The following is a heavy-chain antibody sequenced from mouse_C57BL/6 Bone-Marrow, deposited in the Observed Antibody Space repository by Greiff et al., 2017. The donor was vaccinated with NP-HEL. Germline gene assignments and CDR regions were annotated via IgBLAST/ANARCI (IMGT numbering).Heavy chain of an antibody. J-gene: IGHJ4*01. CDR2: ISNGGGST. Sequence: EVMLVESGGGLVQPGGSLKLSCAASGFTFSDYYMYWVRQTPEKRLEWVAYISNGGGSTYYPDTVKDRFTISRDNAKNTLYLQMSRLKSDDTAMYYCASSLLGLSAMDYWGQGTSVTVSS. CDR1: GFTFSDYY. V-gene: IGHV5-12*01. CDR3: ASSLLGLSAMDY. D-gene: IGHD4-1*01.